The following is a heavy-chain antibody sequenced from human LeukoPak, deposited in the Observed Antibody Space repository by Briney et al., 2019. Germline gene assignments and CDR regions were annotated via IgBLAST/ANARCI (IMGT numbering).Heavy chain of an antibody. CDR3: AKDSYDRSGYYYYYFAY. Sequence: PGGSLRLSCAASGFTFSSSGMHWVRQAPGKGLKWVAVISYDGSNKYYADSVKGRFTISRDNSKNTPYLQMNSLRAGDTAVYYCAKDSYDRSGYYYYYFAYWGQGTQVTVSS. D-gene: IGHD3-22*01. CDR2: ISYDGSNK. CDR1: GFTFSSSG. V-gene: IGHV3-30*18. J-gene: IGHJ4*02.